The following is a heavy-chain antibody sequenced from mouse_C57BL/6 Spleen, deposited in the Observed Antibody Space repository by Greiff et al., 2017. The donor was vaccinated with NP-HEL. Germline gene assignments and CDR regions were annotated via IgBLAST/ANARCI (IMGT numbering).Heavy chain of an antibody. CDR3: ARLGSNYPAWFAY. CDR1: GYTFTSYW. CDR2: IHPNSGST. V-gene: IGHV1-64*01. J-gene: IGHJ3*01. D-gene: IGHD2-5*01. Sequence: QVQLQQPGAELVKPGASVKLSCKASGYTFTSYWMHWVKQRPGQGLEWIGMIHPNSGSTNYNEKFKSKATLTVDKSSSTAYMQLSSLTSEDSAVYYCARLGSNYPAWFAYWGQGTLVTVSA.